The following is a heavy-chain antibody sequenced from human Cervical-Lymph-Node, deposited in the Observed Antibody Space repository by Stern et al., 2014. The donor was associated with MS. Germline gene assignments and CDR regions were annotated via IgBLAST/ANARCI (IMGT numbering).Heavy chain of an antibody. CDR3: SSSILDV. Sequence: EVHLVESGGDLVKPGESLTLSCITSGFTFSDTWMTWVRQAPGKRLEWLGRIRTKADGETTDYAASVKGRFTFSRDDSIRTLYLHMRSLKVEDTAIYYCSSSILDVWGQGTLVTVSS. V-gene: IGHV3-15*01. CDR1: GFTFSDTW. D-gene: IGHD2-15*01. CDR2: IRTKADGETT. J-gene: IGHJ4*02.